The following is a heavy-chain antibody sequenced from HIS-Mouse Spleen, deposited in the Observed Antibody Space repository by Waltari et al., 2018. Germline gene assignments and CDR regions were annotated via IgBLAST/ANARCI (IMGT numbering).Heavy chain of an antibody. D-gene: IGHD6-6*01. V-gene: IGHV4-34*01. CDR2: INHSGST. J-gene: IGHJ3*02. Sequence: QVQLQQWGAGLLKPSETLSLTCAVYGGSFSGYYLSCIRQPPGKGLEWIGEINHSGSTNYNPSLKSRVTISVDTSKNQFSLKLSSVTAADTAVYYCAIPGRYSSSSGDAFDIWGQGTMVTVSS. CDR3: AIPGRYSSSSGDAFDI. CDR1: GGSFSGYY.